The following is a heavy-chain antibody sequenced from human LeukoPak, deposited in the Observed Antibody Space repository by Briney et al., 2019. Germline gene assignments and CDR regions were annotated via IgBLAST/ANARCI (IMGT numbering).Heavy chain of an antibody. CDR2: ISSSGSTI. CDR1: GFTFSSYE. D-gene: IGHD3-10*01. Sequence: PGGSLRLSCAASGFTFSSYEMNWVRQAPGKGLEWVSYISSSGSTIYYADSVKGRFTISRDSSKNTLYLQMNNLRAEDTAVYYCAKSTSYYGSGSYDFWGQGSLVTVSS. V-gene: IGHV3-48*03. CDR3: AKSTSYYGSGSYDF. J-gene: IGHJ4*02.